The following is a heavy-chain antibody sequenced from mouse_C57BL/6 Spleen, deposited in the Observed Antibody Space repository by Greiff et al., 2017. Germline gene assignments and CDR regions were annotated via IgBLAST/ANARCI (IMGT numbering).Heavy chain of an antibody. D-gene: IGHD1-1*01. Sequence: QVQLQQSGAELVRPGASVTLSCKASGYTFTDYAMHWVKQTPVHGLEWIGAIDPEPGGTAYNQKFKGKAILTADKSSSTAYMELRSLTSEDSAVYYCTSYYYGSSGAYWGQGTLVTVSA. CDR3: TSYYYGSSGAY. V-gene: IGHV1-15*01. CDR1: GYTFTDYA. CDR2: IDPEPGGT. J-gene: IGHJ3*01.